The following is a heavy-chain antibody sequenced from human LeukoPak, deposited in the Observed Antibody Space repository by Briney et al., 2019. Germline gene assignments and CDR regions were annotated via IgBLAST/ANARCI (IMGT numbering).Heavy chain of an antibody. V-gene: IGHV3-9*01. CDR2: ISWNSGSI. J-gene: IGHJ4*02. CDR3: ARAAEI. CDR1: GFTFDDYA. Sequence: PGRSLRLSCAASGFTFDDYAMHWVRQAPGKGLEWVSGISWNSGSIGYADSVKGRFIISRDNAKNSLYLQMNSLRAEDTAVYYCARAAEIWGQGTLVTVSS.